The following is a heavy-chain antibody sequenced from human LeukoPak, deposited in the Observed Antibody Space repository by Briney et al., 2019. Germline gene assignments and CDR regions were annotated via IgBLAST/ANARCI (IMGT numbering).Heavy chain of an antibody. CDR1: GYTFTSYY. J-gene: IGHJ4*02. Sequence: GASVKVSCKASGYTFTSYYMHWVRQAPGQGLEWMGIINPSGGSTSYAQKFQGRVTMTRDMSTSTVYMELSSLRSEDTAVYYCARGDHYYGSGSYSETPFDYWGQGTLVTVSS. CDR2: INPSGGST. V-gene: IGHV1-46*01. D-gene: IGHD3-10*01. CDR3: ARGDHYYGSGSYSETPFDY.